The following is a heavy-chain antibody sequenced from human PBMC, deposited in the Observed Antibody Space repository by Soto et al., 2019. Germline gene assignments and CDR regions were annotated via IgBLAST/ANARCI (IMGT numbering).Heavy chain of an antibody. CDR1: GFTFSNAW. CDR3: TTDPHAPLNYYDSSGYFDY. J-gene: IGHJ4*02. V-gene: IGHV3-15*01. Sequence: GGSLRLSCAASGFTFSNAWMSWVRQAPGKGLEWVGRIKSKTDGGTTDYAAPVKGRFTISRDDSKNTLYLQMNSLKTEDTAVYYCTTDPHAPLNYYDSSGYFDYWGQGTLVTVSS. D-gene: IGHD3-22*01. CDR2: IKSKTDGGTT.